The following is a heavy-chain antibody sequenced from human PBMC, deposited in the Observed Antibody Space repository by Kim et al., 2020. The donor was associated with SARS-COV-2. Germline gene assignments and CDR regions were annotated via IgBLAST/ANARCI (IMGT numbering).Heavy chain of an antibody. CDR2: IYYSGST. CDR1: GGSISSGSYY. CDR3: ARRPPGYCSSTSCSFGWCDP. V-gene: IGHV4-39*01. Sequence: SETLSLTCTVSGGSISSGSYYWDWIRQPPGKGLEWIGSIYYSGSTYYNPSLKGRVTISVDTSKNQFSLKLTSVTAADTAVYYCARRPPGYCSSTSCSFGWCDPWGQGTLVTVSS. D-gene: IGHD2-2*03. J-gene: IGHJ5*02.